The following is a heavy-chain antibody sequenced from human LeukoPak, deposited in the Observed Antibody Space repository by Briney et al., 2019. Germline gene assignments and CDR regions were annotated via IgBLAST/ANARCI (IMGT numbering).Heavy chain of an antibody. D-gene: IGHD6-19*01. CDR1: GYTFTSYG. CDR3: ARDVPSGWYGGRAFDI. J-gene: IGHJ3*02. CDR2: ISAYNGNT. V-gene: IGHV1-18*01. Sequence: ASVKVSCKASGYTFTSYGISWVRQAPGQGLEWMGWISAYNGNTNYAQKLQGRVTMTTDTSTSTAYMELRSLRSDDTAVYYCARDVPSGWYGGRAFDIWGQGTMVTVSS.